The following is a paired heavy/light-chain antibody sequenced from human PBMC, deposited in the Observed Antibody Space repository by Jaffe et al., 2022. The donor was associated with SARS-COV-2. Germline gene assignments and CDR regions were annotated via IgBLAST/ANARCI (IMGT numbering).Heavy chain of an antibody. CDR3: ATSGGSLSWLRLGTYYFEK. V-gene: IGHV4-34*02. D-gene: IGHD3-16*01. J-gene: IGHJ4*02. CDR2: SNLGGST. CDR1: DGSFSGYY. Sequence: QVQRQQWGARLVKPSETLSLTCDVYDGSFSGYYWSWIRQSPGKGLEWIGESNLGGSTRYNPSLKSRVDISVDTSKNQSSLNLNSLTAADTAVYYCATSGGSLSWLRLGTYYFEKWGQGTLVTVSS.
Light chain of an antibody. V-gene: IGKV3-15*01. J-gene: IGKJ2*01. CDR1: QSVIIN. Sequence: EVLLTQSPATLSVSPGERATLSCRASQSVIINLAWYQQKAGQAPRLLIYGASTRATGIPARFSGSGSGTEFTLTISSLQSEDFAVYYCQQYNNWPYTFGQGTKLEIK. CDR3: QQYNNWPYT. CDR2: GAS.